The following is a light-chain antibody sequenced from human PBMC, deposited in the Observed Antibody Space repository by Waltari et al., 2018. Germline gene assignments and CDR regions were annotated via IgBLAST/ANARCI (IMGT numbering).Light chain of an antibody. CDR2: EVN. CDR3: SSYRSSKNVL. J-gene: IGLJ3*02. Sequence: QSALTQPASVSGSPGQSITISCTGTRSDVGGYNYVSWYQQHPGKAPKLLIYEVNNRPAGVSIRFSGSKSGNTASLTISGLQAEDEADYYCSSYRSSKNVLFGGGTKLTVL. CDR1: RSDVGGYNY. V-gene: IGLV2-14*03.